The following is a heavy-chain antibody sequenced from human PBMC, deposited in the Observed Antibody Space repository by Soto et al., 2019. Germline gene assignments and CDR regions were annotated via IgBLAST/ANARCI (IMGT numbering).Heavy chain of an antibody. CDR2: ISGSGDNI. D-gene: IGHD6-19*01. Sequence: EMQLLESGGGLVQPGGSLRLSCAASGFTFSSHAMTWVRQTPGKGLEWVSAISGSGDNIRYADSVKGRFTISRDNSKNTLHLQMTGLKTEDTVVYYCAGRVWGARGWFAWWGQGTGVTVSS. V-gene: IGHV3-23*01. CDR1: GFTFSSHA. CDR3: AGRVWGARGWFAW. J-gene: IGHJ4*02.